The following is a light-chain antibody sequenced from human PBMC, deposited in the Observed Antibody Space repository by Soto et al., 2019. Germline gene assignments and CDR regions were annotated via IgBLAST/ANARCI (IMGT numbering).Light chain of an antibody. CDR1: QGISSY. J-gene: IGKJ1*01. Sequence: AIRLTQYPFSLPASEGDRVTITCRASQGISSYLAWYQQKPGNAPKLLTYAASTLQSGVPSRFNSSGSGTDFTLTINCLQSEDCATYYCQQYYSYPRTFGQGTKVDI. CDR3: QQYYSYPRT. CDR2: AAS. V-gene: IGKV1-8*01.